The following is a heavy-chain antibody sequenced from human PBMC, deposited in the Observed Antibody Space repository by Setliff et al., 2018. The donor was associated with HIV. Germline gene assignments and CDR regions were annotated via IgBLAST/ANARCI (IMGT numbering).Heavy chain of an antibody. Sequence: GGSLRLSCAASGFPFSNYCMNWVRQAPGKGLQWLSYISSSGDSVYGDSMKGRITISRDKANNSLYLQIHSPTAEDTAVYYCAIEDGCGGHYHSWGQGTLVTVSS. CDR2: ISSSGDSV. J-gene: IGHJ4*02. CDR3: AIEDGCGGHYHS. CDR1: GFPFSNYC. D-gene: IGHD2-21*01. V-gene: IGHV3-48*01.